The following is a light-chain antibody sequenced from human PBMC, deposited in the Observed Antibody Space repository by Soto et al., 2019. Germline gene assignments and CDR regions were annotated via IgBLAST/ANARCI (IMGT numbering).Light chain of an antibody. V-gene: IGKV3-11*01. Sequence: EIVLTQSPATLSLSPGERATLSCRASQSVSSFLAWYQQKPGQAPRLLIYDASNRATGIPARFSGSGSGTDFTLTISSLEPEDFAVYYCLQRSNWPHTFGGGTKVDIK. CDR3: LQRSNWPHT. CDR2: DAS. J-gene: IGKJ4*01. CDR1: QSVSSF.